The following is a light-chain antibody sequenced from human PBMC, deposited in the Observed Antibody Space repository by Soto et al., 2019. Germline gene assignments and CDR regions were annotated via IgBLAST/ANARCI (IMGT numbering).Light chain of an antibody. J-gene: IGLJ2*01. CDR2: DVS. V-gene: IGLV2-11*01. CDR1: SSDIGGYNS. Sequence: QSVLTQPRSVSGSPGQSGTISCTGTSSDIGGYNSVSWYQQHPGKAPKLVIYDVSKRPSGVPDRFSGSKSGNTASLTISGLQAEDEADYYCCSYAGSYTFVLFGGGTKLTVL. CDR3: CSYAGSYTFVL.